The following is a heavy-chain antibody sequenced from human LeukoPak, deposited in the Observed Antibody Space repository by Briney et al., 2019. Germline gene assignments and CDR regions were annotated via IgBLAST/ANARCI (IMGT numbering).Heavy chain of an antibody. D-gene: IGHD3-10*01. CDR2: IYTSGST. Sequence: SETLSLTCTVSGGSISSGSYYWSWIRQLAGKGLEWIGRIYTSGSTNYNPSLKSRVTISVDTSKNQFSLKLSSVTAADTAVYYCARESGSELLWFGELSYYFDYWGQGTLVTVSS. CDR1: GGSISSGSYY. V-gene: IGHV4-61*02. CDR3: ARESGSELLWFGELSYYFDY. J-gene: IGHJ4*02.